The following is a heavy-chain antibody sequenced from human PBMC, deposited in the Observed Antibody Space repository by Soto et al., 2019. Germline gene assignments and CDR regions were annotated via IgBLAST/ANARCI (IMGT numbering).Heavy chain of an antibody. J-gene: IGHJ4*02. Sequence: QVQLVESGGGVVQPGRSLRLSCAASGFTFSNYGMHWVRQAPGKGLEWVAIMSSDGKNKFYADSVKGRFTISRDDSKNTLYLPMDRLKTEDTAVYSCARDVYFRSNSCLRNIVESWGQGTIVTVSS. CDR1: GFTFSNYG. CDR3: ARDVYFRSNSCLRNIVES. D-gene: IGHD2-2*01. CDR2: MSSDGKNK. V-gene: IGHV3-30*03.